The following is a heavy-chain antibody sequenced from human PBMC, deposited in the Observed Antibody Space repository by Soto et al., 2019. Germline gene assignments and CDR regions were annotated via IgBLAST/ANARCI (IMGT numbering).Heavy chain of an antibody. J-gene: IGHJ4*02. Sequence: GESLKISCKGSGYSFTSYWIGWVRQMPGKGLEWMGIIYPGDSDTRYSPSFQGQVTISADKSISTAYLQWSSLKASDTAMYYCAISWAVETAMVHFDYWGQGTLVTVSS. CDR2: IYPGDSDT. CDR1: GYSFTSYW. D-gene: IGHD5-18*01. V-gene: IGHV5-51*01. CDR3: AISWAVETAMVHFDY.